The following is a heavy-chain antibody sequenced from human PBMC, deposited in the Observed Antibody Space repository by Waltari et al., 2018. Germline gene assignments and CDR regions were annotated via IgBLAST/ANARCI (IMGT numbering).Heavy chain of an antibody. J-gene: IGHJ4*02. CDR1: VFTFSSYS. CDR3: ARDYGIAAAGTRGLGY. Sequence: EVQLVESGGGLGKPGVSLRLSCAASVFTFSSYSMHWVRQAPGKGLEGGSSISSSSSYIYYADSVKGRSTIDRDNAKNSLYLQMNSLRAEDTAVYYCARDYGIAAAGTRGLGYWGQGNLVTVSS. D-gene: IGHD6-13*01. CDR2: ISSSSSYI. V-gene: IGHV3-21*01.